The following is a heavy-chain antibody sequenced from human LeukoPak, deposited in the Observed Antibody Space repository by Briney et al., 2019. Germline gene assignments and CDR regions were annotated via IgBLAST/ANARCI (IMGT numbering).Heavy chain of an antibody. CDR2: INPNSGDT. J-gene: IGHJ4*02. Sequence: ASVKVSCKASGYTFTGYYMHWVRQAPGQGLEWMGWINPNSGDTSYAQKFQGRVTMTRDTSIKTAYMELSGLRSDATAVYYCAVSSRYSGSYFSYFDYWGQGTLVTVSS. CDR1: GYTFTGYY. CDR3: AVSSRYSGSYFSYFDY. V-gene: IGHV1-2*02. D-gene: IGHD1-26*01.